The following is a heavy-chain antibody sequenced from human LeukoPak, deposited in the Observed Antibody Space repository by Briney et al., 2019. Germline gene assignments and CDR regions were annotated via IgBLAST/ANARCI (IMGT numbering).Heavy chain of an antibody. Sequence: SETLSVTCTVSGGSMRSYFWSWIRQPAGKGLEWIGRIYISGSTNYNPSLKSRVTMSVATSKNQFSLKLSSVTAADTAVYYCARDLVNDYGDYFDYWGQGTLVTVSS. V-gene: IGHV4-4*07. CDR3: ARDLVNDYGDYFDY. CDR1: GGSMRSYF. D-gene: IGHD4-17*01. CDR2: IYISGST. J-gene: IGHJ4*02.